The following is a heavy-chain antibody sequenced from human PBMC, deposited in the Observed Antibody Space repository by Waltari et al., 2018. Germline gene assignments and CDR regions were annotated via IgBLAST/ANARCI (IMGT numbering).Heavy chain of an antibody. Sequence: QVQLVQSGAEVKKPGASVKVSCKASGYTFTSYAMHWVRQAPGQRLGWMGWINARNGNTNYSQSFQGVCTITRETAASTADMELSSLRSEDTAVYYCASGDIVVVPAANYYYYGMDVWGQGTTVTVSS. V-gene: IGHV1-3*01. CDR2: INARNGNT. CDR3: ASGDIVVVPAANYYYYGMDV. CDR1: GYTFTSYA. D-gene: IGHD2-2*01. J-gene: IGHJ6*02.